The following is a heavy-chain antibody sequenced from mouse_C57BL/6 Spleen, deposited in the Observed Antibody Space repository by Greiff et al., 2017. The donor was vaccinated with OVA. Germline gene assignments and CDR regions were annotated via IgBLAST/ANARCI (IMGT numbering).Heavy chain of an antibody. CDR3: AAWNYFDY. CDR2: IYPRRGNT. J-gene: IGHJ2*01. V-gene: IGHV1-81*01. CDR1: GYTFTSYG. Sequence: QVQLQQSGAELARPGASVKLSCKASGYTFTSYGISWVKQRTGQGLEWIGEIYPRRGNTDYNAKFKGKATLTADKSSSTAYMELRSLTSEDSAVYFCAAWNYFDYWGQGTTRTVAS.